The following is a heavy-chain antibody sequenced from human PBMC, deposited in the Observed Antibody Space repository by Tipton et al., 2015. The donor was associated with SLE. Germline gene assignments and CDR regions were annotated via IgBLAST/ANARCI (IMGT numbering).Heavy chain of an antibody. V-gene: IGHV3-48*03. J-gene: IGHJ4*02. CDR2: ISSSGRTI. Sequence: SLRLSCAASGFTFSIYGMNWVRQAPGKGLEWVSYISSSGRTIDYADSVKGRFTISRDNAKKSLYLQMNSLRVEDTAVYHCASSLEDVGPFDYWGQGTLVTVSS. D-gene: IGHD3-3*01. CDR3: ASSLEDVGPFDY. CDR1: GFTFSIYG.